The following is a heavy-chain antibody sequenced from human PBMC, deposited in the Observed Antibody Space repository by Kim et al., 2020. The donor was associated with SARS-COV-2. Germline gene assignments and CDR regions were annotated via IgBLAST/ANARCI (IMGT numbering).Heavy chain of an antibody. CDR2: ILPIFGTT. J-gene: IGHJ6*02. CDR1: GGAFSAYG. V-gene: IGHV1-69*06. CDR3: ARDGKGSGYFYGMDV. D-gene: IGHD5-18*01. Sequence: SVKVSCKPSGGAFSAYGIVWVRQAPGQGLEWMGGILPIFGTTNYAQKFQGRVTMIADKSTTTLYLELNSLTSDDTAVYYCARDGKGSGYFYGMDVWGQGTSVTVSS.